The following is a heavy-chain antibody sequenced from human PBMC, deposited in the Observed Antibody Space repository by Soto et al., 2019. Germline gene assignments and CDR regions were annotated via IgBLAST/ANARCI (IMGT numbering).Heavy chain of an antibody. V-gene: IGHV4-30-2*02. CDR3: ARTWGSTNDY. CDR2: TYHSGNP. J-gene: IGHJ4*02. Sequence: TLCLTCDVSGDTISAGGHTCAWIRRPRGKALEWIGNTYHSGNPYSTPSLKSRVTISVDTSKNQFSLKLSSVTAADTAVYYCARTWGSTNDYWGRGTPVTVSS. D-gene: IGHD3-16*01. CDR1: GDTISAGGHT.